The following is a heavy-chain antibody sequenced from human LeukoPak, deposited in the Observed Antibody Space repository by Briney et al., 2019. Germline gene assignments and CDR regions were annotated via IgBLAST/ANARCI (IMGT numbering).Heavy chain of an antibody. CDR3: TRESIVVVPAAIYRLDYYYYYGMDV. D-gene: IGHD2-2*02. CDR1: GFTFGDYA. CDR2: IRSKAYGGTT. Sequence: GRSLRLPCTASGFTFGDYAMSWVRQAPGKGLEWVGFIRSKAYGGTTEYAASVKGRFTISRDDSKSIAYLQMNSLKTEDTAVYYCTRESIVVVPAAIYRLDYYYYYGMDVWGQGTTVTVSS. V-gene: IGHV3-49*04. J-gene: IGHJ6*02.